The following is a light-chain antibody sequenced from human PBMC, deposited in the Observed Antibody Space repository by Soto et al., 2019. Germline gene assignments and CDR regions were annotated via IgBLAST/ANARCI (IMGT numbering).Light chain of an antibody. J-gene: IGKJ1*01. CDR1: QSVSSY. V-gene: IGKV3-11*01. CDR3: QQYDSYSWT. CDR2: DAS. Sequence: EIMLTQSPATPSLYPGERATLSCRASQSVSSYLAWYQQKPGQAPRLLIYDASNRATGIPARFSGSGSGTDFTLTISSLQPEDFATYYCQQYDSYSWTFGQGTKVDIK.